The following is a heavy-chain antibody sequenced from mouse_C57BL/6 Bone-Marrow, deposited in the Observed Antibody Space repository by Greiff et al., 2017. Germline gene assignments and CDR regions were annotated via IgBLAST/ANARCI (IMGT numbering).Heavy chain of an antibody. CDR1: GYSITSGYY. CDR2: ISYDGSN. V-gene: IGHV3-6*01. CDR3: ARDEYDDAMDY. D-gene: IGHD2-4*01. J-gene: IGHJ4*01. Sequence: EVKLMESGPGLVKPSQSLSLTCSVTGYSITSGYYWNWIRQFPGNKLEWMGYISYDGSNNYNPSLKNRISITRDTAKNQFFLSVNAVTTEDTATYDCARDEYDDAMDYWGQGTSVTVSS.